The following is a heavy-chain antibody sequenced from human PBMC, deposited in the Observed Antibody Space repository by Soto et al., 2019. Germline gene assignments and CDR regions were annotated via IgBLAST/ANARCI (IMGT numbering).Heavy chain of an antibody. V-gene: IGHV1-3*05. CDR3: ARGPCYYGMGV. J-gene: IGHJ6*02. Sequence: QVQLVQSGAEEKKPGASVKVSCKASGYTFTSYAMHWVRQAPGQRLEWMGWINGGNGNTKYSQKFQGSVTITRDTSASTAYMELSSLRSEDTAVYYCARGPCYYGMGVWGQGTTVTVSS. CDR2: INGGNGNT. CDR1: GYTFTSYA.